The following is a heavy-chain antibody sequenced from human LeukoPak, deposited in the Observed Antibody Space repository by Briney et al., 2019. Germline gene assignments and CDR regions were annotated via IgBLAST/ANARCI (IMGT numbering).Heavy chain of an antibody. CDR2: INPSGVTT. CDR3: ARGPGGYNAKKRASLDY. CDR1: GYTFISYY. V-gene: IGHV1-46*01. J-gene: IGHJ4*02. Sequence: ASVKVSCKASGYTFISYYIHWVRQAPGRGLEWMGMINPSGVTTTYAQKFQGRVTMTRDMSTSTVYMEVSSLRSEDTAVYYCARGPGGYNAKKRASLDYWGQGTLVTVSS. D-gene: IGHD5-24*01.